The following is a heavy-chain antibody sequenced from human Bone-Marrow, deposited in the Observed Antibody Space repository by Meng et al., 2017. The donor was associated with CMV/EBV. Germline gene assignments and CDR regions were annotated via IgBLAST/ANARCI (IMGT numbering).Heavy chain of an antibody. CDR2: INPNSGGT. Sequence: ASVKVSCKASGYTFTGYYMHWVRQAPGQGLEWMGWINPNSGGTNYAQKFQGRVTMTRDTSISTAYMELSRLRSDDTAVYYCAREGVVVPAATGFDPWGQGTRVTGSS. V-gene: IGHV1-2*02. J-gene: IGHJ5*02. CDR1: GYTFTGYY. D-gene: IGHD2-2*01. CDR3: AREGVVVPAATGFDP.